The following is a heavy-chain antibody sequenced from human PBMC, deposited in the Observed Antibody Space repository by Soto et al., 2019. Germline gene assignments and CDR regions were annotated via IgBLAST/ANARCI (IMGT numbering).Heavy chain of an antibody. CDR3: SRATNESYYLDY. CDR2: IRPSGGRT. V-gene: IGHV1-46*04. Sequence: VSSKASWYNFTNYYIHWARQAPGQRLALLGIIRPSGGRTEYAQELQGRVTMDRETSTSTAHPELTNPTSEDTAVSYRSRATNESYYLDYWGQGTLVTLSS. CDR1: WYNFTNYY. D-gene: IGHD5-18*01. J-gene: IGHJ4*02.